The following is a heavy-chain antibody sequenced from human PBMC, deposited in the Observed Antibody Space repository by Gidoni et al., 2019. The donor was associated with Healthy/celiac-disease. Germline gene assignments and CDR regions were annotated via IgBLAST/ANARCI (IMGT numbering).Heavy chain of an antibody. Sequence: EVQLVESGGGLVQPGGSLRLSCAASGFTSSSYEMNWVRKAPGKGLEWVSYISSSGSTICYADSVKGRFTISRDNAKNSLYLQMNSLRAEDTAVYYCARDKGRTGGYGMDVWGQGTTVTVSS. J-gene: IGHJ6*02. V-gene: IGHV3-48*03. D-gene: IGHD3-10*01. CDR2: ISSSGSTI. CDR1: GFTSSSYE. CDR3: ARDKGRTGGYGMDV.